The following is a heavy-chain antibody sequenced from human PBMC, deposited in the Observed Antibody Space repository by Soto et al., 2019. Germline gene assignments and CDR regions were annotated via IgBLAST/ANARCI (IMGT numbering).Heavy chain of an antibody. Sequence: PGGSLRLSCAASGFTFSSYAMSWVRQAPGKGLEWVSAISGSGGSTYYADSVKGRFTISRDNSKNTLYLQMNSLRAEDTAVYYCAKAPPQADYDFWSGSNWFDPWGQGTLVTVSS. V-gene: IGHV3-23*01. J-gene: IGHJ5*02. CDR3: AKAPPQADYDFWSGSNWFDP. CDR2: ISGSGGST. CDR1: GFTFSSYA. D-gene: IGHD3-3*01.